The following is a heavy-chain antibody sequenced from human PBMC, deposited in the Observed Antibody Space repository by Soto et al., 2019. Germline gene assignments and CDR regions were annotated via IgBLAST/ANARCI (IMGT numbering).Heavy chain of an antibody. V-gene: IGHV1-2*02. CDR3: AREGLSGTPVVYFDS. D-gene: IGHD1-26*01. J-gene: IGHJ4*02. CDR1: GYTFTGYY. CDR2: INPDSGGT. Sequence: QVHLVQSGAEVKRPGASMKVSCKTSGYTFTGYYMHWVRQAPGQGLEWMGWINPDSGGTNYAQNFQGRVTMDRDTSISTAYMELTRLTSDDTAVYYCAREGLSGTPVVYFDSWGQGTLVTVSS.